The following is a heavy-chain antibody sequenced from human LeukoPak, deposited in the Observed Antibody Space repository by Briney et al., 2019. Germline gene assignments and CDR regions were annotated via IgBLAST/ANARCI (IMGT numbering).Heavy chain of an antibody. D-gene: IGHD1-1*01. CDR3: ARQPAQTVYGFDP. CDR2: IYPGDSDT. CDR1: GYSFTRYW. Sequence: GEPLKISCKGSGYSFTRYWIGWVRQMPGKGLEWMGIIYPGDSDTRYSPSFQGQVTISADKSISTAYLQWSSLKASHTAMYYCARQPAQTVYGFDPWGQGTLVTVSS. V-gene: IGHV5-51*01. J-gene: IGHJ5*02.